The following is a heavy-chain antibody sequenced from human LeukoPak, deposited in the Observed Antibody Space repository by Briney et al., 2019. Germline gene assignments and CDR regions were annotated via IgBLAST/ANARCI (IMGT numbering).Heavy chain of an antibody. CDR2: ISWNSGSI. CDR1: GFTFDDYA. V-gene: IGHV3-9*01. J-gene: IGHJ6*02. D-gene: IGHD2-21*01. CDR3: ATIPTGGLVRAGVIDV. Sequence: QPGRSLRLSCAASGFTFDDYAMHWVRQAPGKGLEWVSGISWNSGSIGYADSVKGRFTISRDNAKNSVYLQMDSLKDEDTAVYYCATIPTGGLVRAGVIDVWGQGTTVTVSS.